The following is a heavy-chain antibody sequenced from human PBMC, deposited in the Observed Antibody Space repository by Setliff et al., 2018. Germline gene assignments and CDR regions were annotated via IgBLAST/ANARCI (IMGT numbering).Heavy chain of an antibody. CDR2: IHSSGTT. J-gene: IGHJ4*02. V-gene: IGHV4-4*07. CDR1: GGTINNYY. Sequence: ASETLSLTCTISGGTINNYYWNWIRQSADKGLEWIGRIHSSGTTNYNPSLKSRATISIDKSKNHFSLRVTSVTAADTAVYYCARDPGFHSGTWCLGDWGQGTQVTVSS. CDR3: ARDPGFHSGTWCLGD. D-gene: IGHD2-8*01.